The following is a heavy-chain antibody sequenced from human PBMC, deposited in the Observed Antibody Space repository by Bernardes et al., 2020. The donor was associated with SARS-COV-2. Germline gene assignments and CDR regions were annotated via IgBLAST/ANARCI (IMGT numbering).Heavy chain of an antibody. V-gene: IGHV3-7*01. CDR1: GFTFTNYA. Sequence: GGSLRLSCAASGFTFTNYAMTWVRQAPGKGLEWVANIKQDGSEKYYVDSVKGRFTISRDNAKYLLYLQMNSLGVEDTAVYYCAKNGGYGGYPPAHFDYWGQGTLVTVSS. CDR3: AKNGGYGGYPPAHFDY. D-gene: IGHD5-12*01. CDR2: IKQDGSEK. J-gene: IGHJ4*02.